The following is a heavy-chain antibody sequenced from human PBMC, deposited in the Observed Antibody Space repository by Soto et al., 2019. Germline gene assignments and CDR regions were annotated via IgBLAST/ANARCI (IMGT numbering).Heavy chain of an antibody. J-gene: IGHJ4*02. V-gene: IGHV1-69-2*01. Sequence: EVQLVQSGAEVKKPGTTVKISCKVSGYTFTDYYMHWVQQAPGKGLEWMGLVDPEDAETIYAEKFQERVTITADTSTDTAHIARSSLGSADSAVYYCAPLTRSTGDISDYWAQGTLVTVSA. CDR1: GYTFTDYY. D-gene: IGHD4-4*01. CDR2: VDPEDAET. CDR3: APLTRSTGDISDY.